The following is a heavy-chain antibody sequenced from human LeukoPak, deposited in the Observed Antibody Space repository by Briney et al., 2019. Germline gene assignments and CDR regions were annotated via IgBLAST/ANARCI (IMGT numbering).Heavy chain of an antibody. V-gene: IGHV3-53*01. D-gene: IGHD3-10*02. Sequence: PGGSLRLSCAASGFTFNTSWMHWIRQAPGKGLEWVSVIYSIGSTFYADSVKGRFTISRDNSKNTLYLHMNSLRAEDTAVYYCARVGAYVAFDIWGHGAMVTVSS. CDR2: IYSIGST. CDR3: ARVGAYVAFDI. CDR1: GFTFNTSW. J-gene: IGHJ3*02.